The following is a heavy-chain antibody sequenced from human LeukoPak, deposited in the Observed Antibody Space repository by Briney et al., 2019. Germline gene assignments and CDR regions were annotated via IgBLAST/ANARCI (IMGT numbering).Heavy chain of an antibody. CDR1: GFTFSTYG. CDR3: ARVQGRYSYDY. J-gene: IGHJ4*02. Sequence: GGSLRLSCAASGFTFSTYGMHWVRQAPGKGLEWVANIHQDGSEKYYVDSLKGRFTISRDNAKNSLYLQMNSLRAEDTAVYYCARVQGRYSYDYWGQGTLVTVSS. D-gene: IGHD2-15*01. V-gene: IGHV3-7*01. CDR2: IHQDGSEK.